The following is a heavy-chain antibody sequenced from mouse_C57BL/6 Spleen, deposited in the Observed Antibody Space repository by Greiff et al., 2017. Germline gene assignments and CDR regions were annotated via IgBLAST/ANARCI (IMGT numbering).Heavy chain of an antibody. J-gene: IGHJ4*01. D-gene: IGHD1-1*01. CDR2: IWSGGST. V-gene: IGHV2-2*01. CDR1: GFSLTSYG. CDR3: ARLRGNYAMDY. Sequence: QVQLKQSGPGLVQPSQSLSITCTVSGFSLTSYGVHWVRQSPGKGLEWLGVIWSGGSTDYNAAFIYRLSISKDNSKTQIFFKMNSLQADDTAIYYCARLRGNYAMDYWGQGTSVTVSS.